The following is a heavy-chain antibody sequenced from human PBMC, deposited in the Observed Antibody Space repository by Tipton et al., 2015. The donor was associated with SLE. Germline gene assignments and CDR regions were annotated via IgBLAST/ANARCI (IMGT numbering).Heavy chain of an antibody. Sequence: SLRLSCAASGFTFSSYAMHWVRQAPGKGLEWVAVIWYDGSNDHYVDSVEGRFTISRDNSKNALFLQMNSLRAEDTAVYYCAREIKENGLDYWGQGTLVTVSS. CDR2: IWYDGSND. CDR1: GFTFSSYA. J-gene: IGHJ4*02. D-gene: IGHD2-8*01. CDR3: AREIKENGLDY. V-gene: IGHV3-33*01.